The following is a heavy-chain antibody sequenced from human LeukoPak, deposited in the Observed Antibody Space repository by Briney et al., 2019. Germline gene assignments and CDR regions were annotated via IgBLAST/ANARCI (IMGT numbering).Heavy chain of an antibody. CDR1: GGTLSSYD. D-gene: IGHD2-2*01. CDR3: ARGAGVRSSTSFTVVRWRWFDP. Sequence: SVKVSCKASGGTLSSYDINWVRQAPGQGLEWIGRIIPMFGIVNYAQNFQGRVTITADKSTSTAYMELSSLRSEDTAVYYCARGAGVRSSTSFTVVRWRWFDPWGQGTLVTVSS. CDR2: IIPMFGIV. V-gene: IGHV1-69*04. J-gene: IGHJ5*02.